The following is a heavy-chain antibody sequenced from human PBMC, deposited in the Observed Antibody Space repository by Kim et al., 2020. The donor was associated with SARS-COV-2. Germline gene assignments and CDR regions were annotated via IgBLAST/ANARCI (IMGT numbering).Heavy chain of an antibody. CDR2: ISWNSGSI. V-gene: IGHV3-9*01. Sequence: GGSLRLSCAASGFTFDDYAMHWVRQAPGKGLEWVSGISWNSGSIGYADSVKGRFTISRDNAKNSLYLQMNSLRAEDTALYYCAKDDYGYYGMDVWGQGTTVTVSS. D-gene: IGHD3-10*01. CDR3: AKDDYGYYGMDV. J-gene: IGHJ6*02. CDR1: GFTFDDYA.